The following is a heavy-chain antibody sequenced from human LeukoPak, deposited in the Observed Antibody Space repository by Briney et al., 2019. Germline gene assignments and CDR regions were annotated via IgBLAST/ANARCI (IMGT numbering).Heavy chain of an antibody. CDR2: IWYDGSNK. J-gene: IGHJ3*02. V-gene: IGHV3-33*01. CDR3: ARLGCSSTSCYGYGDFAFDI. D-gene: IGHD2-2*01. Sequence: GGSLRLSCAASGFTFSSYGMHWVRQAPGKGLEWVAVIWYDGSNKYYADSVKGRFTISRDNSKNTLYLQMNSLRAEDTAVYYCARLGCSSTSCYGYGDFAFDIWGQGTMVTVSS. CDR1: GFTFSSYG.